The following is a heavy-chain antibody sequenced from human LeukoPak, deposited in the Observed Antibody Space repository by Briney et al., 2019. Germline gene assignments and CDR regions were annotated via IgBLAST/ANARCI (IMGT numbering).Heavy chain of an antibody. J-gene: IGHJ4*02. V-gene: IGHV3-21*01. D-gene: IGHD4-17*01. Sequence: GGSLRLSCAASGFTFSSCSMNWVRQAPGKGLEWVSSISSSSSYIYYADSVKGRFTISRDNAKNSLYLQMNSLRAEDTAVYYCARDYGDYPYYFDYWGQGTLVTVSS. CDR3: ARDYGDYPYYFDY. CDR1: GFTFSSCS. CDR2: ISSSSSYI.